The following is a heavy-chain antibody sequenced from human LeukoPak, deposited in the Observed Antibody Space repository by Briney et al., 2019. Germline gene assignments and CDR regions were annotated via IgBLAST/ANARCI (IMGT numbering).Heavy chain of an antibody. CDR2: ISSSSSTI. J-gene: IGHJ5*02. CDR1: GFSFSIYS. Sequence: GGSLRLSCAASGFSFSIYSMNWVRQAPGKGLEWISYISSSSSTIYYADSVKGRLTISRDNAKNSLYLQMNSLRAGDTAVYYCARGTYYDILTGYSWFDPWGQGTLVTVSS. D-gene: IGHD3-9*01. V-gene: IGHV3-48*04. CDR3: ARGTYYDILTGYSWFDP.